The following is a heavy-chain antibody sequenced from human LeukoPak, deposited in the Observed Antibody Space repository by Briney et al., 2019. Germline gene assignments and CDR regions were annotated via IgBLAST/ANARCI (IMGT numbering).Heavy chain of an antibody. D-gene: IGHD6-19*01. Sequence: SETLSLTCTVSGGSISSSSYYWGWIRQPPGKGLEWIGSIYYSGSNYYNPSLKSRVTISVDTSKNQFSLKLSSVTAADTAVYYCARLLAVADAFDIWGQGTMVTVSS. CDR3: ARLLAVADAFDI. CDR2: IYYSGSN. J-gene: IGHJ3*02. CDR1: GGSISSSSYY. V-gene: IGHV4-39*01.